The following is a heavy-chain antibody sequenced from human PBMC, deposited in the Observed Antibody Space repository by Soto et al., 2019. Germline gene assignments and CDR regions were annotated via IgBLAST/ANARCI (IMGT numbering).Heavy chain of an antibody. CDR1: GGTFSSYA. Sequence: QVQLVQSGAEVKKPGSSVKVSCKASGGTFSSYAISWVRQAPGQGLEWMGGIIPIFGTANYAQKFQGRVTMTADESTSTAYMELSSLRSEDTAVYYCASPTVTSQYYYYYYGMDVWGQGTTVTVSS. D-gene: IGHD4-4*01. V-gene: IGHV1-69*01. J-gene: IGHJ6*02. CDR2: IIPIFGTA. CDR3: ASPTVTSQYYYYYYGMDV.